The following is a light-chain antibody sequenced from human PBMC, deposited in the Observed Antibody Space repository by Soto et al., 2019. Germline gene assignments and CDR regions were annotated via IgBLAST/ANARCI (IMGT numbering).Light chain of an antibody. CDR1: QNVSDN. Sequence: EIVMTQSPATLSVSPGERATLSCRASQNVSDNLAWYQQKPGQAPRLLIYGASTRAPGIPARCTGSGSGTEFSITIRSLQSEGFALYCCQESNHWPYTFGQGNKLEIK. V-gene: IGKV3-15*01. J-gene: IGKJ2*01. CDR3: QESNHWPYT. CDR2: GAS.